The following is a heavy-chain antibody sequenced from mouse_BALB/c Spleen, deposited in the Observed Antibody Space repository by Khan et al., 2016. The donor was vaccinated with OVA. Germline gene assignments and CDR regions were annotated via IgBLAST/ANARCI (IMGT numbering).Heavy chain of an antibody. CDR3: ARYPSGYVDV. CDR1: GYTFTNYL. CDR2: IYPGVYYT. J-gene: IGHJ1*01. V-gene: IGHV1-63*02. Sequence: QVQLQQSGAELLRPGTSVKMSCKAGGYTFTNYLIGWVKQRPGHGLEWIGDIYPGVYYTNYNEKFKGKATLTADTSSSTVFMQLSSLTSEDSAIYYCARYPSGYVDVWGAGTTVTVSS.